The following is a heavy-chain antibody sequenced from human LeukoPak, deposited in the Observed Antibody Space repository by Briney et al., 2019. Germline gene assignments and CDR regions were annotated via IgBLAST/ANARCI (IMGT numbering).Heavy chain of an antibody. J-gene: IGHJ4*02. D-gene: IGHD1-26*01. V-gene: IGHV4-59*08. CDR3: ASTLRSGSYYPFDY. CDR2: IYYSGST. Sequence: SETLSLTCTVSGGSISSYYWSWIRQPPGKGLEWIGYIYYSGSTNYNPSLKSRVTISVDTSKNQFSLKLSSVAAADTAVYYCASTLRSGSYYPFDYWGQGTLVTVSS. CDR1: GGSISSYY.